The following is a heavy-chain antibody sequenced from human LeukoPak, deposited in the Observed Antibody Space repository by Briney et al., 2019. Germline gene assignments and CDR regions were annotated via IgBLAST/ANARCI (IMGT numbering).Heavy chain of an antibody. D-gene: IGHD6-19*01. CDR3: ARPCCSGWYGDFDY. Sequence: SGGSLRLSCAASGFIFSSYAMHWVRQAPGKGLEWVAVISYDGSKTYYADSMQGRFTISRDNSKNTLYLQMNSLRDEDTAVYFCARPCCSGWYGDFDYWGQGTLVTVSS. V-gene: IGHV3-30-3*01. J-gene: IGHJ4*02. CDR1: GFIFSSYA. CDR2: ISYDGSKT.